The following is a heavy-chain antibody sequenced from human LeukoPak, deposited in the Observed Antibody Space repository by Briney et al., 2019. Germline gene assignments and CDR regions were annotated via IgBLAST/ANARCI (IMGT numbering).Heavy chain of an antibody. J-gene: IGHJ6*02. CDR3: ARVEAAAVTLPKYYYGMDV. Sequence: ASVKVSCKASGYTFTSYYMHWVRQAPGQGLEWMGIINPSGGSTSYAQKFQGRVTMTRDTSTSTAYMELRSLRSDDTAVYYCARVEAAAVTLPKYYYGMDVWGQGTTVTVSS. D-gene: IGHD6-13*01. V-gene: IGHV1-46*01. CDR2: INPSGGST. CDR1: GYTFTSYY.